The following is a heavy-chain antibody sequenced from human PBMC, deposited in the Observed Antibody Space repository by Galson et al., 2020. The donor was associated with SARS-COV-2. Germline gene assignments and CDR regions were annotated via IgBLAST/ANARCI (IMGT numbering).Heavy chain of an antibody. D-gene: IGHD3-10*01. CDR2: IYSGGST. CDR3: ARDLVGRGATY. Sequence: GESLKISCAASGFTVSSNYMSWVRQAPGKGLEWVSVIYSGGSTYYADSVKGRFTISRDNSKNTLYLQMNSLRAEDTAVYYCARDLVGRGATYWGQGTLVTVSS. CDR1: GFTVSSNY. V-gene: IGHV3-66*01. J-gene: IGHJ4*02.